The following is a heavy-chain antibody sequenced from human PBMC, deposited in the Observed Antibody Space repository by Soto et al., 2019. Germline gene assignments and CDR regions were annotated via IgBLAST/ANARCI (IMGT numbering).Heavy chain of an antibody. V-gene: IGHV3-9*01. CDR3: AKDSSRGTAFQH. D-gene: IGHD6-19*01. CDR1: GFTFDDYA. J-gene: IGHJ1*01. CDR2: ISWNSGSI. Sequence: EVQLVESGGGLVQPGRSLRLSCAASGFTFDDYAMHWVRQAPGKGLEWVSGISWNSGSIGYADSVKGRFTISRDNAKNSLYLQMNSLRAEDTALYYCAKDSSRGTAFQHWGQGTLVTVSS.